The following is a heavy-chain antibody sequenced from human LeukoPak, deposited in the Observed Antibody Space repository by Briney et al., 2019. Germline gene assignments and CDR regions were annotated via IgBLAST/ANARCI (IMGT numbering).Heavy chain of an antibody. CDR2: INPNSGGT. D-gene: IGHD2-2*01. Sequence: ASVKVSCKASGYTFTGYYIHWVRQAPGQGLEWMGWINPNSGGTNYAQKFQDRVTMTRDTSISTAYMELSRLRSDDTAVYYCARDCSSTTCYCYWGQGTLVTASS. CDR3: ARDCSSTTCYCY. J-gene: IGHJ4*02. CDR1: GYTFTGYY. V-gene: IGHV1-2*02.